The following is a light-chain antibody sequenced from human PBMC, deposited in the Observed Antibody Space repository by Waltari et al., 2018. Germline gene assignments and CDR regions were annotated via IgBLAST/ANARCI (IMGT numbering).Light chain of an antibody. Sequence: QSALTQPRPVSGPPGQPVPLSSPGTTSYVVGYHSFPWYQQYPGKAPKLLIFDVSERPSAVSDRFSGSKSGNTASLTISGFQAEDEADYHCCSFAAGNTVIFGGGTKLTVV. J-gene: IGLJ2*01. CDR3: CSFAAGNTVI. V-gene: IGLV2-11*01. CDR2: DVS. CDR1: TSYVVGYHS.